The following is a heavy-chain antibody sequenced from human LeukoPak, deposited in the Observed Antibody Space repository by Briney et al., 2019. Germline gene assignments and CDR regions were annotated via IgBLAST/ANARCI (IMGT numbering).Heavy chain of an antibody. CDR3: ARGGAPYSSSWYGWFDP. J-gene: IGHJ5*02. CDR2: IYHSGST. Sequence: SETLSLTCAVSGGSISSGGYSWSWIRQPPGKGLEWIGYIYHSGSTYYNPSLKSRVTIPVDRSKNQFSLKLSSVTAADTAVYYCARGGAPYSSSWYGWFDPWGQGTLVTVSS. CDR1: GGSISSGGYS. D-gene: IGHD6-13*01. V-gene: IGHV4-30-2*01.